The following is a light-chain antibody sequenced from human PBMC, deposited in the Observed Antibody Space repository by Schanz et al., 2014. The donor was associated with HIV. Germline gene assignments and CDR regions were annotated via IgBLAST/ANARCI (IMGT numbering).Light chain of an antibody. Sequence: QSALTQPASVSGSPGQSITISCTGTSSDVGAYKYVSWYQQHPGKAPKLMIYDVNNRPSAVPDRFSGSRSGNTASLTVSGLQAEDEGDYFCSSYGGSNNLVFGGGTKLTVL. CDR3: SSYGGSNNLV. V-gene: IGLV2-8*01. CDR2: DVN. J-gene: IGLJ3*02. CDR1: SSDVGAYKY.